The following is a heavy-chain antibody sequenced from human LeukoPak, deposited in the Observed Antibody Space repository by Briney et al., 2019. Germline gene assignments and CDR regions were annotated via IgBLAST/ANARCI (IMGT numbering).Heavy chain of an antibody. V-gene: IGHV4-59*01. J-gene: IGHJ4*02. CDR3: ARVGYGDYDFDY. Sequence: SETLSLTCTVSGGSISSYYWSWIRQSPGKGLEWIGYIYYSGSTNYNPSLKSRVTISVDTSKNQFSLKLSSVTAADTAVYYWARVGYGDYDFDYWGQGTLVTVSS. D-gene: IGHD4-17*01. CDR2: IYYSGST. CDR1: GGSISSYY.